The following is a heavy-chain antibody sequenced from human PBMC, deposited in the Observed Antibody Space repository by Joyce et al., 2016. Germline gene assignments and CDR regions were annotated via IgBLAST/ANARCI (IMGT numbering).Heavy chain of an antibody. CDR3: ATSLPSRVGGFQFFGMDV. CDR2: IYNSETA. D-gene: IGHD3-10*01. V-gene: IGHV4-61*01. J-gene: IGHJ6*02. Sequence: HLQESGPGLVKPSETLSLTCTISADSFSGTSYYWSWIRQSPGKGLEWLGFIYNSETAHYKPSLGGLLSISVCSAKKQFSLRLTSVTSADTAVYYCATSLPSRVGGFQFFGMDVWGQGTTVIVS. CDR1: ADSFSGTSYY.